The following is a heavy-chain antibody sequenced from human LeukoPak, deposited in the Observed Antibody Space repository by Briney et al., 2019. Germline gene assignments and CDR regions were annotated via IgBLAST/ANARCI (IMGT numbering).Heavy chain of an antibody. CDR2: IIHTGIT. J-gene: IGHJ4*02. CDR3: ARGLRGGPAVSLDY. CDR1: AGESSSGYF. D-gene: IGHD4-17*01. V-gene: IGHV4-34*01. Sequence: PSETLSLTCTVSAGESSSGYFWTWIRQSPGKGLEWIGEIIHTGITNYKPSLENRVTLSIDTAKNQVSLKLRSVTAADTAVYYCARGLRGGPAVSLDYWGQGSLVIVSS.